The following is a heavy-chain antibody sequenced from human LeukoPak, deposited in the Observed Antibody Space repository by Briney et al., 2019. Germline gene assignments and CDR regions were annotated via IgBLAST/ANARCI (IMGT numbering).Heavy chain of an antibody. CDR1: RFTLKKHS. V-gene: IGHV3-23*03. CDR3: ARCSGGTCYSIHY. J-gene: IGHJ4*02. D-gene: IGHD2-15*01. Sequence: GGALRLSCAASRFTLKKHSLGWGRQASGGGAGGVSIIATDGGSAYYADSVKGRFTMSRDNSKNGLYLQMSSLRAEDTALYYCARCSGGTCYSIHYWGQGTLVTVSS. CDR2: IATDGGSA.